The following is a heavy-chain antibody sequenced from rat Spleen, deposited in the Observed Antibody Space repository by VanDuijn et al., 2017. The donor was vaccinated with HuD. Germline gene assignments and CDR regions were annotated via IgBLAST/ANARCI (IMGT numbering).Heavy chain of an antibody. V-gene: IGHV5-25*01. CDR2: IGSVNFNT. CDR3: TSGGITTRLNWFAY. D-gene: IGHD1-10*01. J-gene: IGHJ3*01. CDR1: GFTFSDYY. Sequence: EVQLVESGGGLVQPGRSMKVSCVASGFTFSDYYMAWVRQAPTKGLEWVATIGSVNFNTFYPDSVKGRFSISRDNAKSSLYLQMNNLRSEDTAIYYCTSGGITTRLNWFAYWGQGTLVTVSS.